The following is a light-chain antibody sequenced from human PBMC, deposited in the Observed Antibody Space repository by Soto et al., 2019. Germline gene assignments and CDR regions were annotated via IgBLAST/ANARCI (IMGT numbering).Light chain of an antibody. Sequence: QSALTQPASVSGSPGQSITISCTGTSSDIGGYNYVSWYQQYPGKAPKLIIHDVTDRPSGVSNRFSGSKSGNTASLTISGLQAEDEADYYCSSCTSINTLVFGGGTKLTVL. V-gene: IGLV2-14*01. J-gene: IGLJ2*01. CDR1: SSDIGGYNY. CDR2: DVT. CDR3: SSCTSINTLV.